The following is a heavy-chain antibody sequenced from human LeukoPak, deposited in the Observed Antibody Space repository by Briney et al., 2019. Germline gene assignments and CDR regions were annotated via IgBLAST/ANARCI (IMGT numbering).Heavy chain of an antibody. CDR1: GFTFSSYG. Sequence: PGGSLRLSCVASGFTFSSYGMHWVRQAPGKGLEWVAVISYDGSNKYYADSAKGRFTISRDNSKNTLYLQMNSLRAEDAAVYYCARQPIRDFYVDHGEQGTLLSVSS. CDR2: ISYDGSNK. D-gene: IGHD3-3*01. J-gene: IGHJ4*02. V-gene: IGHV3-30*03. CDR3: ARQPIRDFYVDH.